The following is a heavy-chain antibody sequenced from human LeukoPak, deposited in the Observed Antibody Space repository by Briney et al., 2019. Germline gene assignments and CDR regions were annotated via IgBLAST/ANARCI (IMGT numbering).Heavy chain of an antibody. CDR3: AKVYDFWSGSNTYYFDY. J-gene: IGHJ4*02. CDR1: GFTFSSYA. Sequence: GGSLRLSCAASGFTFSSYAMAWVRQAPGKGLEWVSVISGSGGSTYYADSVKGRFTISRDNSKNTLYLQMNSLRAEDTAVYYCAKVYDFWSGSNTYYFDYWGQGTLVTVSS. V-gene: IGHV3-23*01. CDR2: ISGSGGST. D-gene: IGHD3-3*01.